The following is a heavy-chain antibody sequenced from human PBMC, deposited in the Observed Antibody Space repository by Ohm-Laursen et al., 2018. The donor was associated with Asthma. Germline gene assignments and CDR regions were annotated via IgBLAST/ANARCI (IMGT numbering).Heavy chain of an antibody. CDR1: GFTFSIYN. CDR3: ARSFGGLDV. D-gene: IGHD3-16*01. Sequence: SLRLSCAASGFTFSIYNMNWVRQAPGKGLEWVSFISSDSSAIYFADSVKGRVTISRDNAKNSLYLQMSSLRAEDTVIYYCARSFGGLDVWGHGTTVTVSS. J-gene: IGHJ6*02. V-gene: IGHV3-48*01. CDR2: ISSDSSAI.